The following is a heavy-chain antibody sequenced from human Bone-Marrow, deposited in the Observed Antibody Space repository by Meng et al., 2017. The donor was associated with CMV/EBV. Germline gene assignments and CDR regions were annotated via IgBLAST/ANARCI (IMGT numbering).Heavy chain of an antibody. J-gene: IGHJ4*02. CDR3: ARDGPFGELFLYFDY. Sequence: AQLVQSVADGKQPGAYGKVSRNASGYTFTSYGISLVRQAPGQGLEWIGWISAYNGNTNYAQKPQGRVTITTDTSTSTAYMELRSLRSDDTAVFYCARDGPFGELFLYFDYWGQATLVTVSS. D-gene: IGHD3-10*01. CDR2: ISAYNGNT. CDR1: GYTFTSYG. V-gene: IGHV1-18*01.